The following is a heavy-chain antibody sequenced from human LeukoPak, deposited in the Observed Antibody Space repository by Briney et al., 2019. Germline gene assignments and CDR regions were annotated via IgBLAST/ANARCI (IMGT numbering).Heavy chain of an antibody. CDR2: IYPGDSNS. D-gene: IGHD5-12*01. V-gene: IGHV5-51*01. CDR3: ARRAHSGAMITLDY. Sequence: RAGESLKISCRGSGYGFTSYWIVWVRPMPGKGLEWMGVIYPGDSNSRYSPSFQGQVTISADNSISTAYLQWSSLKASDTAMYYCARRAHSGAMITLDYWGQGTLVTVSS. J-gene: IGHJ4*02. CDR1: GYGFTSYW.